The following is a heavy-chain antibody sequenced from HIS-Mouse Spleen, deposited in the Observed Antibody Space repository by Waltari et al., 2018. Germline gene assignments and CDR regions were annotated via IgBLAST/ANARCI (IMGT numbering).Heavy chain of an antibody. J-gene: IGHJ5*02. CDR1: GGSISSYY. V-gene: IGHV4-59*08. CDR2: IYYSGST. Sequence: QVQLQESGPGLVKPSETLSLTCTVPGGSISSYYWRWIRPPPGKGLEWTGYIYYSGSTNYNPSLKSRVTISVDTSKNQFSLKLSSVTAADTAVYYCARLKMRRWFDPWGQGTLVTVSS. CDR3: ARLKMRRWFDP.